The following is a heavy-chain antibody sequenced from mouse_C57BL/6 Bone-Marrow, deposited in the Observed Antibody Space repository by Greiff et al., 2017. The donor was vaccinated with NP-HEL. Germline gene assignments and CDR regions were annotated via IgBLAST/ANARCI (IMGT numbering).Heavy chain of an antibody. CDR1: GYTFTSYW. CDR2: IYPGSGST. J-gene: IGHJ4*01. V-gene: IGHV1-55*01. D-gene: IGHD2-2*01. Sequence: VQLQQPGAELVKPGASVKMSCKASGYTFTSYWITWVKQRPGQGLEWIGDIYPGSGSTNYNEKFKSKATLTVDTSSSTAYMQLSSLTSEDSAVYYCARPGYYGYPPYYAMDYWGQGTSVTVSS. CDR3: ARPGYYGYPPYYAMDY.